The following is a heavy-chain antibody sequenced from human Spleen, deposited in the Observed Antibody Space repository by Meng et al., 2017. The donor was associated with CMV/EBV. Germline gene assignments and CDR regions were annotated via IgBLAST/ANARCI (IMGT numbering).Heavy chain of an antibody. CDR2: INPSGGST. V-gene: IGHV1-46*01. J-gene: IGHJ5*02. CDR1: DYTFTGYG. Sequence: QVQLVQSGAEVKQPGASLKVSCKASDYTFTGYGVCWVRQAPGQGLEWMGIINPSGGSTSYAQKFQGRVTMTRDTSTSTVYMELSSLRSEDTAVYYCARDPDSSSYPNWFDPWGQGTLVTVSS. D-gene: IGHD6-13*01. CDR3: ARDPDSSSYPNWFDP.